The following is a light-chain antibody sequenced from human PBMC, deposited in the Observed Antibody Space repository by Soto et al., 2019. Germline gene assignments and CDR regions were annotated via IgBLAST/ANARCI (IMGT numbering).Light chain of an antibody. J-gene: IGLJ3*02. V-gene: IGLV2-14*01. CDR3: SSYPSTRWV. Sequence: QSVLTQPASVSGSPGQSITISCTAISSDITTYTYVSWYQHHPGKAPTLIIYEVINRHSGVSNRFSGSKSGNTASLTISGIQADDEADYYCSSYPSTRWVFGGGTKLTVL. CDR2: EVI. CDR1: SSDITTYTY.